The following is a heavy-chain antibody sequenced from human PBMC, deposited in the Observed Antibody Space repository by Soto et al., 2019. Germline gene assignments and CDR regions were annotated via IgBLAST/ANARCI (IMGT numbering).Heavy chain of an antibody. D-gene: IGHD1-26*01. CDR1: GGSISSSNW. CDR3: ATLPPRVVASLLPIPT. V-gene: IGHV4-4*02. CDR2: IYHSGNT. Sequence: VQLRQSGPGLVKPLGTLSLTCAVSGGSISSSNWWTWVRQAPGKGLEWIGEIYHSGNTYYNPSLKGRVTTTADKSNNQFSLKLTSVTAADTAVYYCATLPPRVVASLLPIPTWGQGTLVTVSS. J-gene: IGHJ5*02.